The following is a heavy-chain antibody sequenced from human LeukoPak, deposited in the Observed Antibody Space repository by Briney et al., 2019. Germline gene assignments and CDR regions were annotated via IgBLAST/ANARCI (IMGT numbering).Heavy chain of an antibody. J-gene: IGHJ4*02. CDR3: ANGGVATSWFALV. Sequence: GGSLRLSCAASGFTFSSYAMSWVRQAPGKGLEWVSAISGSGGSTYYADSVKGRFTISRDNSKNTLDLQMNNLRAEDTAVDYCANGGVATSWFALVWGQGTLVTVSS. V-gene: IGHV3-23*01. CDR2: ISGSGGST. CDR1: GFTFSSYA. D-gene: IGHD3-10*01.